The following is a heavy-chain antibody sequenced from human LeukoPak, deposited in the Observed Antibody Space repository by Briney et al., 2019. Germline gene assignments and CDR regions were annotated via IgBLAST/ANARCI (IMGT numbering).Heavy chain of an antibody. D-gene: IGHD6-13*01. CDR1: GGSVSSGSYY. Sequence: SETLSLTCTVSGGSVSSGSYYWGWIRQPPGKGLEWIGSIYYSGSTYYNPSLKSRVTISVDTSKNQFSLKLSSVTAADTAVYYCARHSYSSSWYAGYWGQGTLVTVSS. J-gene: IGHJ4*02. CDR2: IYYSGST. V-gene: IGHV4-39*01. CDR3: ARHSYSSSWYAGY.